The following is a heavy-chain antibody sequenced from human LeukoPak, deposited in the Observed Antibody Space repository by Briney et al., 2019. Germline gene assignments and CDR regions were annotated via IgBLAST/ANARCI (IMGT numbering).Heavy chain of an antibody. Sequence: GASVKLSCKASGYTFTSYYMHWVRRAPGQGLVGMGIINPSGGSTSYAQKFQGRDTMTRDTSTSTVYMELSSLRSEDTAVYYCARDPYYYDSSGYYLDYWGQGTLVTVPS. CDR1: GYTFTSYY. J-gene: IGHJ4*02. V-gene: IGHV1-46*01. CDR2: INPSGGST. CDR3: ARDPYYYDSSGYYLDY. D-gene: IGHD3-22*01.